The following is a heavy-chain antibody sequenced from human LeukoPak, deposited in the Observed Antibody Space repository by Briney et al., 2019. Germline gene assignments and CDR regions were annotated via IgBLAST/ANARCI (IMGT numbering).Heavy chain of an antibody. J-gene: IGHJ6*04. CDR3: ARSTDIAYYYYGMDV. CDR1: GYTFTTYA. CDR2: INAGNGDI. Sequence: ASVKVSCKASGYTFTTYAMHWVRQAPGQRLEWMGWINAGNGDIKYSQKFQGRVTITRDTSASIAYMELSSLRSEDTAVYYCARSTDIAYYYYGMDVWGKGTPVTVSS. V-gene: IGHV1-3*01. D-gene: IGHD2-15*01.